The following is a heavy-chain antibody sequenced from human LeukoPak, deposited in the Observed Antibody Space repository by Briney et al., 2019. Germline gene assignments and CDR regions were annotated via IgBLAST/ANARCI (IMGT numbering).Heavy chain of an antibody. J-gene: IGHJ4*02. CDR1: GFTFSSHT. V-gene: IGHV3-30-3*01. Sequence: PGGSPRLSCAASGFTFSSHTMHWVRQAPGKGLEWVAVIEPDGRNKFHADSVKGRFIISRDNSKNTLYLQLDSLRTEDTAVYYCVRQSTGLDYWGQGTLVTVSS. CDR3: VRQSTGLDY. D-gene: IGHD5/OR15-5a*01. CDR2: IEPDGRNK.